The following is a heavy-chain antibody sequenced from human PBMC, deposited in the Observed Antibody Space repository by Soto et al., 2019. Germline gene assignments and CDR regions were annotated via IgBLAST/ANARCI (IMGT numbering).Heavy chain of an antibody. J-gene: IGHJ6*03. V-gene: IGHV4-31*03. D-gene: IGHD3-10*01. CDR2: IYYSGRT. CDR3: ARDYSPPITPYYYYMDV. CDR1: GGSISSGGYY. Sequence: QVQLQESGPGLVTPSQTLSLTCTVSGGSISSGGYYWSWIRQHQGKGLECIGYIYYSGRTYYHPSLRNRATISVVASKNRFSLKVSSVTAADTAVYYCARDYSPPITPYYYYMDVWGRGTTVTVSS.